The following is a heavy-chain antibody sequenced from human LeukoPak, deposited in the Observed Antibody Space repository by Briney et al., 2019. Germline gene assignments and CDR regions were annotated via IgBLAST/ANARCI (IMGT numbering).Heavy chain of an antibody. CDR2: INPSGGST. CDR3: ARGRLMVRGVIIASDAFDI. Sequence: GASVKVSCKASGYTFTSYYMHWVRQAPGQGLEWMGIINPSGGSTSYAQKFQGRVPMTRDMSTSTVYMELSSLRPEDKAVYYCARGRLMVRGVIIASDAFDIWGQGTMVTVSS. V-gene: IGHV1-46*01. CDR1: GYTFTSYY. D-gene: IGHD3-10*01. J-gene: IGHJ3*02.